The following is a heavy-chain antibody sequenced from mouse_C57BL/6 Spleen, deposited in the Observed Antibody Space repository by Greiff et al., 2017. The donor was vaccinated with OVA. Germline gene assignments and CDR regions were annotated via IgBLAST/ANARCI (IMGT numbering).Heavy chain of an antibody. CDR3: ARAMVTTRYYAMDY. J-gene: IGHJ4*01. D-gene: IGHD2-2*01. Sequence: EVMLVESGGGLVKPGGSLKLSCAASGFTFSDYGMHWVRQAPEKGLEWVAYISSGSSTIYYADTVKGRFTISRDNAKNTLFLQMTSLRSEDTAMYYCARAMVTTRYYAMDYWGQGTSVTVSS. CDR1: GFTFSDYG. V-gene: IGHV5-17*01. CDR2: ISSGSSTI.